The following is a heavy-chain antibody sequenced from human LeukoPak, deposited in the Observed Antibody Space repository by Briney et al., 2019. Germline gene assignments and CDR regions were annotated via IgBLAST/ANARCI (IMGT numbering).Heavy chain of an antibody. J-gene: IGHJ3*02. CDR1: GGSFSGYY. D-gene: IGHD3-3*01. Sequence: SETLSLTCAVYGGSFSGYYWSWIRQPPGKGLEWIGEINHSGSTNYNPSLKSRVTISVDTSKNQFSLKLSSVTAADTAVYYCARRPQMGITIFGVVIAARGAFDIWGQGTMVTVSS. CDR2: INHSGST. V-gene: IGHV4-34*01. CDR3: ARRPQMGITIFGVVIAARGAFDI.